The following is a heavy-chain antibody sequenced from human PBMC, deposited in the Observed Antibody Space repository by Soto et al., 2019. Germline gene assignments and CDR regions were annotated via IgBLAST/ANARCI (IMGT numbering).Heavy chain of an antibody. D-gene: IGHD3-3*01. CDR3: ARDRSITIFGVVMDYYMDV. Sequence: ASVKVSCKASGYTFTSYGISWVRQAPGQGLEWMGWISAYNGNTNYAQKLQGRVTMTTDTSTSTAYMELRSLRSDDTAVYYCARDRSITIFGVVMDYYMDVWGQGTTVPVSS. J-gene: IGHJ6*03. CDR1: GYTFTSYG. CDR2: ISAYNGNT. V-gene: IGHV1-18*01.